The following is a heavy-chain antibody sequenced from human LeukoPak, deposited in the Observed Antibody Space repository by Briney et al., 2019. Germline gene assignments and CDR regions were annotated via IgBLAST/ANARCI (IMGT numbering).Heavy chain of an antibody. CDR2: INPYNGNT. CDR3: ARVSGSSISSRSLLY. J-gene: IGHJ4*02. D-gene: IGHD6-13*01. CDR1: GYTFTNYG. V-gene: IGHV1-18*01. Sequence: GASVKVSCKASGYTFTNYGINWVRQAPGQGLEWMGQINPYNGNTNYPQRLQGRVTMTTDTSTSTSLMELRSLTSDDTAIYYCARVSGSSISSRSLLYWGQGTLVTVSS.